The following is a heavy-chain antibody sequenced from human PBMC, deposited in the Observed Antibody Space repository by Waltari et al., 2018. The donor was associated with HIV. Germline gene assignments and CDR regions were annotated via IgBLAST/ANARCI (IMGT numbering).Heavy chain of an antibody. J-gene: IGHJ4*02. CDR2: IKQDGREK. V-gene: IGHV3-7*01. CDR1: GFTFSSYW. CDR3: ARDSSLRYYFDY. D-gene: IGHD2-2*01. Sequence: EVQLVESGGGLVQPGGSLRLSCAASGFTFSSYWMSWVRQAPGKGLEWVANIKQDGREKYYVDLVKGRFTISRDNAKNSVYLQMNSLRVEDTAVYFCARDSSLRYYFDYWGQGTLVTVSS.